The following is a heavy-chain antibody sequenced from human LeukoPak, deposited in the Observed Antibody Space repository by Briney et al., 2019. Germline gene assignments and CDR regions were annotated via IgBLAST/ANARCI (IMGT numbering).Heavy chain of an antibody. CDR1: GFTFSSYG. CDR3: AKDGGANNWFGP. V-gene: IGHV3-30*18. CDR2: ISYDGSYK. J-gene: IGHJ5*02. D-gene: IGHD3-16*01. Sequence: GRSLRLSCAASGFTFSSYGMHWVRQAPGKGLEWVAVISYDGSYKYYADSVKGRFTISRDNSKNTLYLQMNSLRAEDTAVYYCAKDGGANNWFGPWGQGTLVTVSS.